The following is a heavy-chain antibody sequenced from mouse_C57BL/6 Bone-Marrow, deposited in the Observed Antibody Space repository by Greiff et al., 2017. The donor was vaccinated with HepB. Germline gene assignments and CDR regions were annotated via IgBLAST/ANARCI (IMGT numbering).Heavy chain of an antibody. CDR2: INPSNGGT. CDR3: ASGRTWPILFDY. Sequence: VKLQQSGTELVKPGASVKLSCKASGYTFTSYWMHWVKQRPGQGLEWIGNINPSNGGTNYNEKFKSKATLTVDKSSSTAYMQLSSLTSEDSAVYYCASGRTWPILFDYWGQGTTLTVSS. D-gene: IGHD4-1*01. J-gene: IGHJ2*01. CDR1: GYTFTSYW. V-gene: IGHV1-53*01.